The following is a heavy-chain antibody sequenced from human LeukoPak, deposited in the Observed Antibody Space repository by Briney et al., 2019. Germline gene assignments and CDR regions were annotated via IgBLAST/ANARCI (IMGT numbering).Heavy chain of an antibody. V-gene: IGHV4-34*01. CDR1: GGSFSDYY. Sequence: SETLSLTCAVYGGSFSDYYWTWIRQPPGKGLEWIGEINHNGNTNYNPSLKSRVTISVDTSKNQFSLKLTSVTAADTAMYYCGRFRGSILGVVIPIDYWGQGNLVTVSS. CDR3: GRFRGSILGVVIPIDY. CDR2: INHNGNT. D-gene: IGHD3-3*01. J-gene: IGHJ4*02.